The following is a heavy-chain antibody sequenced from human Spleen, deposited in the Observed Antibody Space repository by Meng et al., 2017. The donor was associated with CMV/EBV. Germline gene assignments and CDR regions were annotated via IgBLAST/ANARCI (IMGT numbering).Heavy chain of an antibody. CDR3: ARDHRDYYDSSAYYPY. Sequence: GGSLRLSCAASGFTFGNFWMSWVRQAPGKGLEWVANINQDGSEKNYVASVKDRFTISRDNAKSSLYLQLNSLRAEDTAVYYCARDHRDYYDSSAYYPYWGQGTLVTVSS. V-gene: IGHV3-7*01. D-gene: IGHD3-22*01. J-gene: IGHJ4*02. CDR2: INQDGSEK. CDR1: GFTFGNFW.